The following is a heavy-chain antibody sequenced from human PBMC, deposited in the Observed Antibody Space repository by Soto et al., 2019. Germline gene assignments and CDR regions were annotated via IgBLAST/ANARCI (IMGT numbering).Heavy chain of an antibody. Sequence: QVQLVQSGAEVKKPGASVMVSCKGSGYTFITYGMSWVRQAPGQGLEWVGWISTYNGNTKYVESLQGRVTMTTDTTTGSGDMERKSVRTDVTAVYYCARGSTDYYDKNGAYCLDYSGQGTLVTVS. CDR3: ARGSTDYYDKNGAYCLDY. CDR2: ISTYNGNT. J-gene: IGHJ4*02. D-gene: IGHD3-22*01. V-gene: IGHV1-18*01. CDR1: GYTFITYG.